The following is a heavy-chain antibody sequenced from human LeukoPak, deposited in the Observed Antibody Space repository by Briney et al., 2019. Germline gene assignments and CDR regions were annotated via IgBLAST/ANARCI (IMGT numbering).Heavy chain of an antibody. J-gene: IGHJ4*02. CDR2: ISGDGGST. CDR1: GFTFDDYA. D-gene: IGHD2-15*01. V-gene: IGHV3-43*02. Sequence: GGSLRLSCAASGFTFDDYAMHWVRQAPGKDLERVSLISGDGGSTYYADSVKGRFTISRDNSKNSLYLQMNSLRTEDTALYYCAKDRQWYCSDGSCYGDYWGQGTLVTVSS. CDR3: AKDRQWYCSDGSCYGDY.